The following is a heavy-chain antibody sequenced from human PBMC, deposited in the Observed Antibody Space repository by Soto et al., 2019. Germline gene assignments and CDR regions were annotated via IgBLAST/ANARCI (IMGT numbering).Heavy chain of an antibody. CDR1: GGSISSYY. J-gene: IGHJ4*02. D-gene: IGHD5-12*01. CDR3: ARQSGGYSGWVDY. V-gene: IGHV4-59*08. CDR2: IYYSGST. Sequence: QVQLQESGPGLVKPSETLSLTCTVSGGSISSYYWSWIRQPPGKGLEWIGYIYYSGSTNYNPSLKSRVTISVDTSKNQFSLKLSSVTAADTAVSYCARQSGGYSGWVDYWGQGTLVTVSS.